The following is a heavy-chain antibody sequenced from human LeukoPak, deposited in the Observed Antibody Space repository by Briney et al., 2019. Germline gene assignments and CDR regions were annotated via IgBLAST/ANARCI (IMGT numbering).Heavy chain of an antibody. J-gene: IGHJ4*02. CDR2: IIPIFGTA. CDR3: ARYLHYGSGDYYFDY. Sequence: GASVKVSCKASGGTFSSYAISWVRQAPGQGLEWMGGIIPIFGTANYAQKFQGRVTITADESTSTAYMELSSLRSEDTAVYYCARYLHYGSGDYYFDYWGQGTLVTVSS. D-gene: IGHD3-10*01. V-gene: IGHV1-69*13. CDR1: GGTFSSYA.